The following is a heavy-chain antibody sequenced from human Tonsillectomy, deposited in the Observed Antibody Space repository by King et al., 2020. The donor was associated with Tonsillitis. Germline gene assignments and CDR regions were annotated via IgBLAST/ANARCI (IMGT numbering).Heavy chain of an antibody. D-gene: IGHD2-15*01. V-gene: IGHV4-39*01. CDR1: GGSISSSSYF. J-gene: IGHJ6*03. Sequence: QLQESGPGLVKPSETLSLTCTVSGGSISSSSYFWGWIRQPPGKGLEWIGNIYHRGSTSYNPSLKSQVTFSIDTSKNQFSLNLTSVTAADTAVYYCARTFCGGGSCYYYFYYMDVWGKGTTVTVSS. CDR2: IYHRGST. CDR3: ARTFCGGGSCYYYFYYMDV.